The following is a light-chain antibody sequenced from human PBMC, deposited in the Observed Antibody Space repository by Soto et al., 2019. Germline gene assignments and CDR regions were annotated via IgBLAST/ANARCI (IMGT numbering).Light chain of an antibody. CDR3: QQYNGWPYT. Sequence: EIVMTQSPATLSVSPGERATLSCRASQSVSRNLAWYRQKPGQAPRLLIYGASTRATGTPARFSGSESGTEFTLTISSLQSEDFAFYYGQQYNGWPYTFGQGTKLEIK. J-gene: IGKJ2*01. V-gene: IGKV3-15*01. CDR2: GAS. CDR1: QSVSRN.